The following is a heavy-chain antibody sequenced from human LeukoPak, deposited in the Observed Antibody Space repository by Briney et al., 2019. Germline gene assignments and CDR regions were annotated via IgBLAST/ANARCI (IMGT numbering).Heavy chain of an antibody. J-gene: IGHJ4*02. CDR1: GGSSSSGGYY. CDR3: ARVDLRLGEFNRIDY. D-gene: IGHD3-16*01. V-gene: IGHV4-31*03. Sequence: SETLSLTCTVSGGSSSSGGYYWSWIRQHPGKGLVWIGYIYYSGSTYYNPSLKSRITISVATSKNQFSLKLSSVTAADTAVYYCARVDLRLGEFNRIDYWGQGTLVTVSS. CDR2: IYYSGST.